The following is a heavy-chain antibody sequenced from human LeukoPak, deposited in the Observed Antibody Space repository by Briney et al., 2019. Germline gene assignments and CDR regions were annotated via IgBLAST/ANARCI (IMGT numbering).Heavy chain of an antibody. CDR1: GFTFSSYA. V-gene: IGHV3-23*01. CDR2: ISGSGGST. J-gene: IGHJ4*02. Sequence: GGSLRLSCAASGFTFSSYAMSWVRQAPGKGLEWVSAISGSGGSTYYADSVKGRFTISRDNAKKSLYLQMSSLRAEDTAVYYCARRNNFDYWGQGTLVTVSS. CDR3: ARRNNFDY. D-gene: IGHD2/OR15-2a*01.